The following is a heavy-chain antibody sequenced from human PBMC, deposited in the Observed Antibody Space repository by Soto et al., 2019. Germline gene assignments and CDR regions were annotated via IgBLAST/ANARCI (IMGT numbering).Heavy chain of an antibody. D-gene: IGHD6-6*01. Sequence: PGGSLRLSCAASGFTFSNAWMNWVRQAPGKGLEWVGRIKSKTDGGTTDYAAPVKGRFTISRDDSKDTLYLQMNSLKTEDTAVYYCTTVAEYEYYYYGMDVWGQGTTVTVSS. J-gene: IGHJ6*02. CDR3: TTVAEYEYYYYGMDV. V-gene: IGHV3-15*07. CDR2: IKSKTDGGTT. CDR1: GFTFSNAW.